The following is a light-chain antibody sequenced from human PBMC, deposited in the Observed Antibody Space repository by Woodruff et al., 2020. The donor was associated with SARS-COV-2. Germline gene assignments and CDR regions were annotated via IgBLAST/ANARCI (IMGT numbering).Light chain of an antibody. CDR2: AAS. CDR3: QQYNSYWT. Sequence: TGDRVTITSRASQGISSYLAWYQQKPGKAPKLLIYAASTLQSGVPSRFSGSGSGTEFTLTISSLQPDDFATYYCQQYNSYWTFGQGTKVEI. J-gene: IGKJ1*01. CDR1: QGISSY. V-gene: IGKV1-8*01.